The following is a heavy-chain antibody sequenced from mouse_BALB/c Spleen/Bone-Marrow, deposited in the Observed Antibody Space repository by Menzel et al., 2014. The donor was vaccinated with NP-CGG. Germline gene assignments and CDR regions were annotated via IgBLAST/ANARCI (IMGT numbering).Heavy chain of an antibody. D-gene: IGHD3-1*01. CDR3: ARSRSSGYPHYYAMDY. Sequence: EVKLQESGGGLVQPGGSRKLSCAASGFTFSSFGMHWVRQAPEKGLEWVAYISSGSSIIYYADTVKGRFTTSRDNPKNTLFLQMTSLRSEDTAMYYCARSRSSGYPHYYAMDYWGQGTSVTVSS. J-gene: IGHJ4*01. CDR1: GFTFSSFG. CDR2: ISSGSSII. V-gene: IGHV5-17*02.